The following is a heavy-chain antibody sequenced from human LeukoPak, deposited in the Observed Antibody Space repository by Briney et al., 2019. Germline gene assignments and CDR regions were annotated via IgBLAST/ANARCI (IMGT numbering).Heavy chain of an antibody. CDR2: IDWDADT. D-gene: IGHD1-26*01. J-gene: IGHJ4*02. V-gene: IGHV2-70*13. CDR1: GFSLSTSGMC. Sequence: SGPTLVNPTQTLTLTCTFSGFSLSTSGMCVSWIRQPPGKALEWLALIDWDADTYYSTSLKTRLTISKVTSKNQVVLTMTNMEPVDTATYYCTRTYSGSYPVHYWGQGTLVTVSS. CDR3: TRTYSGSYPVHY.